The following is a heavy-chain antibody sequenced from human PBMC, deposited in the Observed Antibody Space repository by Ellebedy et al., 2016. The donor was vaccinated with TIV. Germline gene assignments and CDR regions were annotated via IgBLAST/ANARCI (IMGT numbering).Heavy chain of an antibody. J-gene: IGHJ4*02. Sequence: GESLKISCAASGFTLSNAWMSWVRQAPGKGLEWVGRIKTKTGGGTTDYAAHVKGRFTISRDDSKNTMDLQMNSLKTEDTAVYYCLSHGSGTYYAYWGQGTLVTVSS. CDR2: IKTKTGGGTT. V-gene: IGHV3-15*01. D-gene: IGHD3-10*01. CDR3: LSHGSGTYYAY. CDR1: GFTLSNAW.